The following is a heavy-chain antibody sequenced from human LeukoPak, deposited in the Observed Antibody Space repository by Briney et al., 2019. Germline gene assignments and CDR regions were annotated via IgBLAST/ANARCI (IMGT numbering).Heavy chain of an antibody. J-gene: IGHJ4*02. CDR1: GASISSSSYY. V-gene: IGHV4-61*01. CDR3: ARTGISGGFDY. D-gene: IGHD1-20*01. Sequence: SETLSLTCTVPGASISSSSYYWSWIRQPPGKGLEWIGYIYYSGSTNYNPSLKSRVTISVDTSKNQLSLKLSSVTAADTAVYYCARTGISGGFDYWGQGTLVTVSS. CDR2: IYYSGST.